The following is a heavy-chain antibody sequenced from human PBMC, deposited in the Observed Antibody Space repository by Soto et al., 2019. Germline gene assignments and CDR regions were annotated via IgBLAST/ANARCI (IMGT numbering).Heavy chain of an antibody. D-gene: IGHD6-13*01. V-gene: IGHV4-61*01. CDR1: GGSVSSGSYY. CDR2: IYYSGST. J-gene: IGHJ4*02. CDR3: ARDEQLVNYFDY. Sequence: QVQLQESGPGLVKPSETLSLTCTVSGGSVSSGSYYWSWIRQPPGKGLEWIGYIYYSGSTNYNPSLKSRVTISVDTSKNQFSLKLSSVTAADTAVYYCARDEQLVNYFDYWGQGTLVTVSS.